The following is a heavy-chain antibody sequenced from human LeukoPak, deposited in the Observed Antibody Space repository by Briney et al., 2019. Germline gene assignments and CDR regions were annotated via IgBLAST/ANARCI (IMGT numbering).Heavy chain of an antibody. D-gene: IGHD2-2*02. Sequence: GGSLRLSCAASGFTVSSSYMSWVRQAPGKGLEWVSVIYSGGSTYYSDSVKGRFTISRDNSKNTLYLQMNSLRAEDTAVYYCARGAIALRRYYFDYWGQGTLVTVSS. CDR2: IYSGGST. V-gene: IGHV3-53*01. CDR1: GFTVSSSY. J-gene: IGHJ4*02. CDR3: ARGAIALRRYYFDY.